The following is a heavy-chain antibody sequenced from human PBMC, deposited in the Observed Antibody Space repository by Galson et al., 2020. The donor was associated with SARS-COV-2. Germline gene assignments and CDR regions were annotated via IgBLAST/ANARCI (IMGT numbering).Heavy chain of an antibody. V-gene: IGHV5-10-1*01. CDR1: GYSFTSYW. CDR3: ARWRTDFWSGYHDY. J-gene: IGHJ4*02. Sequence: HGESLKIYCKGSGYSFTSYWISWVRQMPGKGLEWMGRIDPSDSYTNYSPSFQGHVTISADKSISTAYLQWSSLKASDTAMYYCARWRTDFWSGYHDYWGQGTLVTVST. CDR2: IDPSDSYT. D-gene: IGHD3-3*01.